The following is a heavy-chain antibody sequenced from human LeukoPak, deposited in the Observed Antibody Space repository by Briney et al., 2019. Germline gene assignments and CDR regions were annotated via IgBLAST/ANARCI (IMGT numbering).Heavy chain of an antibody. Sequence: PSETLSLTCAVYGGSFSGYYWSCIRHRPGKGLEWIWEINHSGSTNYNPSPKSRVTISVYTSKNQYSLKLSSVTAADTAVDYCARDGGEGNPYSFDYWGQGTLVTVSS. CDR3: ARDGGEGNPYSFDY. V-gene: IGHV4-34*01. J-gene: IGHJ4*02. CDR1: GGSFSGYY. D-gene: IGHD4-17*01. CDR2: INHSGST.